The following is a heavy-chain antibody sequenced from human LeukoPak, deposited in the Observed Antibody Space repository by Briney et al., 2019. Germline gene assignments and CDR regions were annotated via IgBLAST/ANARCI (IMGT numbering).Heavy chain of an antibody. D-gene: IGHD6-19*01. Sequence: GRSLRLSCAASGFTFSSYGMHWVRQAPGKGLEWVAVIWYDGSNKYYADSVKDRFTISRDNSKNTLYLQMNSLRAEDTAVYYCAKDLNGSGFGYWGQGTLVTVSS. J-gene: IGHJ4*02. CDR3: AKDLNGSGFGY. V-gene: IGHV3-33*06. CDR1: GFTFSSYG. CDR2: IWYDGSNK.